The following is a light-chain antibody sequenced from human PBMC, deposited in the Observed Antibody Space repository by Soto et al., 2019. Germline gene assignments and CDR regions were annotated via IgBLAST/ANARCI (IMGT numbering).Light chain of an antibody. J-gene: IGLJ3*02. CDR1: SSDFGAYNL. CDR2: YIS. V-gene: IGLV2-11*01. CDR3: CSSAGTFTWV. Sequence: QSALTQPRSVSGSPGQSVTISCTGTSSDFGAYNLVSWYQQYPGKAPKLMIYYISERPSGVPDRFSGSKSGNTASLTISGLQAEDEADYYCCSSAGTFTWVFGGGTKLTVL.